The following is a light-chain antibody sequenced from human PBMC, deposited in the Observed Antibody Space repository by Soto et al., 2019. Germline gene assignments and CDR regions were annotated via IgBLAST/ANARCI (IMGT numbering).Light chain of an antibody. V-gene: IGLV1-40*01. CDR1: SSNIGAHYD. J-gene: IGLJ1*01. CDR2: GNN. CDR3: QSYDSSLTGYV. Sequence: QSVLTQPPSVSGAPGQRVTISCTGSSSNIGAHYDVHWYQQLPGTAPKLLTYGNNNRPSGVPDRFSGSKSGTSASLAITGLQAEDEADYYCQSYDSSLTGYVFGTGTKLTVL.